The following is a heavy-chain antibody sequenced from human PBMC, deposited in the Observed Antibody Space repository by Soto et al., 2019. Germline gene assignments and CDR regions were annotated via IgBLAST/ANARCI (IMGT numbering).Heavy chain of an antibody. Sequence: EVQLVGSGGDLVQPGGSLRLSCAGSGFTLKSFSMNWVRQAPGKGLEWVSYISSSRSTIYYADSVKGRFTISRDDDKNSLYLQMNSLRDDDTAEYYCVRGRSDSLMDVWGQGTTVTVSS. CDR1: GFTLKSFS. D-gene: IGHD2-15*01. CDR2: ISSSRSTI. V-gene: IGHV3-48*02. J-gene: IGHJ6*02. CDR3: VRGRSDSLMDV.